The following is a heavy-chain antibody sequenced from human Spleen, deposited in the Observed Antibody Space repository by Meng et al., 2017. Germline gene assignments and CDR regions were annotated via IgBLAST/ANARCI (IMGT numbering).Heavy chain of an antibody. Sequence: ASVKVSCKPSGYNFPDYYIHWVRRAPGQGLEWMGWINPKSGDTHYAQRFQGRVTMTGDTSISTAYMELSGLRSDDTAMYYCARAGDSSGPIDYWGQGTLVTVSS. CDR2: INPKSGDT. CDR3: ARAGDSSGPIDY. J-gene: IGHJ4*02. V-gene: IGHV1-2*02. D-gene: IGHD3-22*01. CDR1: GYNFPDYY.